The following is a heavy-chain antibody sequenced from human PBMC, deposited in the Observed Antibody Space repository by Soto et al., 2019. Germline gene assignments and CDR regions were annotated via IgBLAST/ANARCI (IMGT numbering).Heavy chain of an antibody. J-gene: IGHJ4*02. V-gene: IGHV4-34*01. D-gene: IGHD4-17*01. Sequence: QVQLQQWGAGLLKPSGTLSLNCAVYGGSFSGYYWTWIRQSPGKGLEWIGEINHSGSTNYNPSLKSRVTVSVDTSKNQFSLKLNSVTAADTAVYYCARPRTTVTTPLAYWGQGIVVTVSS. CDR3: ARPRTTVTTPLAY. CDR2: INHSGST. CDR1: GGSFSGYY.